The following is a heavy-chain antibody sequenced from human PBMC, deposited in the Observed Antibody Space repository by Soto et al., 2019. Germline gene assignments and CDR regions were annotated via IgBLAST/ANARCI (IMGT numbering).Heavy chain of an antibody. Sequence: QIQLVQSGAEVKKPGSSVKISCKASGGTFSSYAINWVRQAPGQGLEWMGGIIPIFGTTNYAQKSQGRVTVTADDSATTAYMVLNSLRSEDTAMYHCARSYGSGTYGRLDPWGQATLVTVSS. CDR1: GGTFSSYA. V-gene: IGHV1-69*01. CDR3: ARSYGSGTYGRLDP. D-gene: IGHD3-10*01. CDR2: IIPIFGTT. J-gene: IGHJ5*02.